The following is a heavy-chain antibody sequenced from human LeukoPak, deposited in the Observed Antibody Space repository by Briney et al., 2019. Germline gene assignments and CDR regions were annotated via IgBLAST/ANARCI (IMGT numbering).Heavy chain of an antibody. Sequence: PSETLSLICSVSGGSISSYFWSWIRQAPRKGLEWVGYALYTGSTEYNPALKSRVTISLDTSNNQFSLRLSSVTAADTAVYYCARDNGYSYGIDYWGQGRLVTVSS. CDR3: ARDNGYSYGIDY. CDR2: ALYTGST. J-gene: IGHJ4*02. D-gene: IGHD5-18*01. V-gene: IGHV4-59*01. CDR1: GGSISSYF.